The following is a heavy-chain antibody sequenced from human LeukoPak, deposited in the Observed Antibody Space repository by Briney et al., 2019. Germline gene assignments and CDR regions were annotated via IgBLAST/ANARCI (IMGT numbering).Heavy chain of an antibody. CDR3: ARDQPGYCSSTSCYGAFDY. J-gene: IGHJ4*02. D-gene: IGHD2-2*01. CDR1: GFTVSSNY. CDR2: IYSGGST. V-gene: IGHV3-53*01. Sequence: PGGSLRLSCAASGFTVSSNYMSWVRQAPGKGLEWVSVIYSGGSTYYADSVKGRFTISRDNSKNTLYLQMNSLRAEDTAVYYCARDQPGYCSSTSCYGAFDYWGQGTLVTVSS.